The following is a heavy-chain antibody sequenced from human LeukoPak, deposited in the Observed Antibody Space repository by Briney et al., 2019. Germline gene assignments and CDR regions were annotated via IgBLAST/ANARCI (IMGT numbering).Heavy chain of an antibody. J-gene: IGHJ4*02. Sequence: ASVKVSCKASGYTFTGYYMHWVRQAPGQGPEWMGRINPNSGGTNYAQKFQGRVTMTRDTSISTAYMELSRLRSDDTAVYYCARNLNPSYCSSTSCYAQQDYYFDYWGQGTLVTVSS. CDR1: GYTFTGYY. D-gene: IGHD2-2*01. V-gene: IGHV1-2*06. CDR2: INPNSGGT. CDR3: ARNLNPSYCSSTSCYAQQDYYFDY.